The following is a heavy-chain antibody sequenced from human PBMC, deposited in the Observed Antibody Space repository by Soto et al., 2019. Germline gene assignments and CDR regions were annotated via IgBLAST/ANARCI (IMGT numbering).Heavy chain of an antibody. CDR2: INAGNGNT. CDR1: GYTFTSYA. J-gene: IGHJ1*01. Sequence: ASVKVSCKASGYTFTSYAMHWVRQASGQRLEWMGWINAGNGNTKYSQNFQGRVTITRDTSASTAYMELSSLRSEDTAVYYCARDVAAAGISYIQHWGQGTLVTVSS. V-gene: IGHV1-3*01. CDR3: ARDVAAAGISYIQH. D-gene: IGHD6-13*01.